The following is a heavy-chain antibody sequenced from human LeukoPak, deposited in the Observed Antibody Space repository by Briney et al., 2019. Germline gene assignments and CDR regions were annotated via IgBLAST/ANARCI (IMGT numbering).Heavy chain of an antibody. V-gene: IGHV3-7*03. CDR2: IKQDGSEK. CDR3: ARTLMGGGALDY. Sequence: GGSLRLSCAASGFTFSSYSMNWVRQAPGKGLEWVANIKQDGSEKYYVDSVKGRFTISRDNAKNSLFLQMNSLRAEDTAVYYCARTLMGGGALDYWGQGTLVTVSS. CDR1: GFTFSSYS. D-gene: IGHD3-10*01. J-gene: IGHJ4*02.